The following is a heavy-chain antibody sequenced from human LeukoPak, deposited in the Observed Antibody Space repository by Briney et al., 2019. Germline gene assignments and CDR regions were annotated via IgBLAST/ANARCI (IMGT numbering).Heavy chain of an antibody. D-gene: IGHD1-26*01. Sequence: GGSLRLSCAASGFTFSSYAMHWVRQAPGKGLEWVSYISSSGSTIYYADSVKGRFTISRDNAKNSLYLQMNSLRAEDTAVYYCASGSYYSDYWGQGTLVTVSS. J-gene: IGHJ4*02. CDR3: ASGSYYSDY. V-gene: IGHV3-48*04. CDR2: ISSSGSTI. CDR1: GFTFSSYA.